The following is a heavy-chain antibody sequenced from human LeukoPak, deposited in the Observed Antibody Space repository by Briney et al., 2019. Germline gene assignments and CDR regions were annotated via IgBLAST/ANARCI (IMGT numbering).Heavy chain of an antibody. V-gene: IGHV4-39*01. CDR3: ARIDTVVLPSTMFDY. CDR1: GGSISSSSYY. Sequence: SETLSLTCTVSGGSISSSSYYWGWTRQPPGKGLEWIGSINYSGNTYYNPSLKSRVTISVDTSRNQFSLKLSSVTAADTALYYCARIDTVVLPSTMFDYWGQGTLVTVSS. J-gene: IGHJ4*02. CDR2: INYSGNT. D-gene: IGHD2-2*01.